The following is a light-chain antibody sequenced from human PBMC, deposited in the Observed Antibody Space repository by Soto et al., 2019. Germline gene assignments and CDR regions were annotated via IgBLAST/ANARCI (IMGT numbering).Light chain of an antibody. CDR2: DVS. CDR1: QGVTTN. Sequence: EILMTQSPATLSVSPGEISTLSCRAGQGVTTNFAWYQQKSCQSPRLLIYDVSTRATGVPARFSGTGSETDFTLTISGLQSDDSAVYFCQQYNNWPFSFGQGTRLEI. J-gene: IGKJ5*01. CDR3: QQYNNWPFS. V-gene: IGKV3-15*01.